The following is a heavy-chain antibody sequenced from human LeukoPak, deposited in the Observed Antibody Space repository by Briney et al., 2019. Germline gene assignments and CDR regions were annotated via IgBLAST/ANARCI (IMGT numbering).Heavy chain of an antibody. D-gene: IGHD1-26*01. J-gene: IGHJ4*02. Sequence: PGGSLRLSCAASGFTFSSYAMHWVRQAPGKGLEYVSAISSNGGSTYYANSVKGRFTISRDNSKNSLYLQMNSLRAEDTALYYCAKGSLVGVYFDYWGQGTLVTVSS. CDR3: AKGSLVGVYFDY. V-gene: IGHV3-64*01. CDR1: GFTFSSYA. CDR2: ISSNGGST.